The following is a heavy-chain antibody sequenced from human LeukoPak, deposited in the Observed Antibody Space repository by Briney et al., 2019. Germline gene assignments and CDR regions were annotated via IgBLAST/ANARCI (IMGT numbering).Heavy chain of an antibody. CDR3: ARDSRRYFESNWFDP. CDR2: IYYSGST. J-gene: IGHJ5*02. V-gene: IGHV4-61*08. CDR1: GGSISSGGYY. Sequence: SETLSLTCAVSGGSISSGGYYWSWIRQPPGKGLEWIGYIYYSGSTNYNPSPKSRVTISVDTSKNQFSLKLSSVTAADTAVYYCARDSRRYFESNWFDPWGQGTLVTVSS. D-gene: IGHD3-9*01.